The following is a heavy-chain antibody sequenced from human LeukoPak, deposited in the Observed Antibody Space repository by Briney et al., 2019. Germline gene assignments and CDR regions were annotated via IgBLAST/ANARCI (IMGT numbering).Heavy chain of an antibody. CDR2: IYYTGST. Sequence: SETLSLTCTVSSGSISSSTYYWGWIRQPPGKGLEWIGTIYYTGSTYYNPSLKSRVTISVDTSKNQFSLKLTSVTAADTAVYYCARLLAVAGTAIDNWGQGTLVTVSS. D-gene: IGHD6-19*01. V-gene: IGHV4-39*07. CDR3: ARLLAVAGTAIDN. J-gene: IGHJ4*02. CDR1: SGSISSSTYY.